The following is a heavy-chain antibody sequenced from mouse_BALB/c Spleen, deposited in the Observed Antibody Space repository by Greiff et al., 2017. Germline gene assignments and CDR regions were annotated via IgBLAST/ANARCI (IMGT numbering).Heavy chain of an antibody. CDR2: IWAGGST. CDR3: AREAPLITTVVAPYAMDY. Sequence: VKLMESGPGLVAPSQSLSITCTVSGFSLTSYGVHWVRQPPGKGLEWLGVIWAGGSTNYNSALMSRLSISKDNSKSQVFLKMNSLQTDDTAMYYCAREAPLITTVVAPYAMDYWGQGTSVTVSS. CDR1: GFSLTSYG. D-gene: IGHD1-1*01. V-gene: IGHV2-9*02. J-gene: IGHJ4*01.